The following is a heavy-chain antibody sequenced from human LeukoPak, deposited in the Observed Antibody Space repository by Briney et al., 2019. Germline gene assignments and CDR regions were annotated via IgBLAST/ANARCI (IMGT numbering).Heavy chain of an antibody. Sequence: PGGALRLSRVASGFTFSSYAMSWVRPAPGKGLEWVSAICGGGSTYYADSVKGRFTISRDKSKNTLSLQMNSLRAEDTAVYYCAKDDGRSYYFDYWGQGTLVSVSS. CDR1: GFTFSSYA. CDR2: ICGGGST. CDR3: AKDDGRSYYFDY. D-gene: IGHD3-16*02. V-gene: IGHV3-23*01. J-gene: IGHJ4*02.